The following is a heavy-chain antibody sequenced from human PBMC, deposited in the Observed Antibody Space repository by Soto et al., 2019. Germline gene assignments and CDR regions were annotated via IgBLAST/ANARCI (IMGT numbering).Heavy chain of an antibody. Sequence: SETLSLTCTVSGGSISSSSYYWGWIRQPPGKGLEWIGSIYYSGSTYYNPSLKSRVTISVDTSKNQFSLKLSSVTAADTAVYYCARHAKQWLVQGALDYWGQGTLVTVSS. J-gene: IGHJ4*02. D-gene: IGHD6-19*01. CDR2: IYYSGST. CDR3: ARHAKQWLVQGALDY. CDR1: GGSISSSSYY. V-gene: IGHV4-39*01.